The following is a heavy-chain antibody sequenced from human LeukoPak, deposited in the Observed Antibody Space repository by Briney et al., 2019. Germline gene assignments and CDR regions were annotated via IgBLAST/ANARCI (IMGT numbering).Heavy chain of an antibody. CDR1: GGSMSSYH. CDR3: ARGAVGATPIPFDY. D-gene: IGHD1-26*01. J-gene: IGHJ4*02. Sequence: SETLSLTCAVSGGSMSSYHWNWIRQPPGKGLEWIAYIYYSGSTNYNPSLKSRVTISVDTSKNQFSLKLSSVTAADTAVYYCARGAVGATPIPFDYWGQGTLVTVSS. V-gene: IGHV4-59*08. CDR2: IYYSGST.